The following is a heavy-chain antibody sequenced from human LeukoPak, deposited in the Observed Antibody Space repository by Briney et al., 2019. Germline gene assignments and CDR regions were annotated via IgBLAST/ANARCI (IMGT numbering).Heavy chain of an antibody. J-gene: IGHJ6*03. CDR3: ARVDSSGYYSYYYYYYMDV. CDR2: ISYDGSNK. V-gene: IGHV3-30*04. CDR1: GFTFSSYA. D-gene: IGHD3-22*01. Sequence: GGSLRLSCAASGFTFSSYAMHWVRQAPGKGLEWVAVISYDGSNKYYADSVKGRFTISRDNSKNTLYLQMNSLRAEDTAVYYCARVDSSGYYSYYYYYYMDVWGKGTTVTVSS.